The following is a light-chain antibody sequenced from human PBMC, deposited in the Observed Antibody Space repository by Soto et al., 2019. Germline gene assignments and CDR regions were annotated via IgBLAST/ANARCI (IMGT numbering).Light chain of an antibody. CDR1: QGLLHSDGNTY. J-gene: IGKJ1*01. CDR2: EVS. CDR3: MQGTHWSRT. V-gene: IGKV2-30*02. Sequence: DVVMTQSPLSLPATLGQPASISCRSSQGLLHSDGNTYLNWFQQRPGQSPRRLIYEVSNRDCGVSDRCSGSGSGTVFSVRICRVGGENLGIYYCMQGTHWSRTFGQGTKVEIK.